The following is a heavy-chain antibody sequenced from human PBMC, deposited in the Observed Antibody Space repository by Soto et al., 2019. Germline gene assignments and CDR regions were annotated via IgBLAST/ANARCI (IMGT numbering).Heavy chain of an antibody. J-gene: IGHJ6*02. CDR2: IYYSGST. Sequence: QVQLQESGPGLVKPSETLSLTCTVSGGSISSYYWSWIRQPPGKGLEWIGYIYYSGSTNYNPSLKRRLTISVDTSKNQFSLKLSSVTAADTAVYYCARVPMRGDYDILTGYYYFYGMDVWGQGTTVTVS. CDR3: ARVPMRGDYDILTGYYYFYGMDV. CDR1: GGSISSYY. D-gene: IGHD3-9*01. V-gene: IGHV4-59*01.